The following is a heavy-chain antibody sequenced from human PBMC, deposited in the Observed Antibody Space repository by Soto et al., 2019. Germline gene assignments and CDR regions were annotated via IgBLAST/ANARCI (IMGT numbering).Heavy chain of an antibody. J-gene: IGHJ5*01. CDR2: VHISGHS. Sequence: LSLTCTLSGGTSRALDWWNWVRQSPDKGLEWIAEVHISGHSNYNPSLRSRVSVSIDSSKNQFYLNLNSVTAADTAIYYCARVRQGCSANNCYFDPWGQGTQVTVSS. CDR1: GGTSRALDW. CDR3: ARVRQGCSANNCYFDP. D-gene: IGHD1-1*01. V-gene: IGHV4-4*02.